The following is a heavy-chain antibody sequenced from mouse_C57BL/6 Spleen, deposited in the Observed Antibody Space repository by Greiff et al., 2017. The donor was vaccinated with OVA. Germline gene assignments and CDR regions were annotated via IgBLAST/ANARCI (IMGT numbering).Heavy chain of an antibody. CDR1: GFTFSSYA. J-gene: IGHJ3*01. CDR3: ARAYDYDGAWFAY. D-gene: IGHD2-4*01. CDR2: ISDGGSYT. Sequence: DVMLVESGGGLVKPGGSLKLSCAASGFTFSSYAMSWVRQTPEKRLEWVATISDGGSYTYYPDNVKGRFTIHRDNAKNNLYLQMSHLKSEDTAMYYCARAYDYDGAWFAYWGQGTLVTVSA. V-gene: IGHV5-4*03.